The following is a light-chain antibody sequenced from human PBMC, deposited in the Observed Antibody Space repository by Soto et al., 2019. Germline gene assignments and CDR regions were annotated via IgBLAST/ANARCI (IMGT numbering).Light chain of an antibody. Sequence: DLQLTQSPSFLYASVGDRVTITCRASQGISSYLAWYQQKPGKAPKLLIYAASTLQSGVPSRFSGSGSGTEFTLTISSLQPEDFATYYCQQLNSYQGEFTFGPGTKVDIK. V-gene: IGKV1-9*01. CDR1: QGISSY. CDR3: QQLNSYQGEFT. CDR2: AAS. J-gene: IGKJ3*01.